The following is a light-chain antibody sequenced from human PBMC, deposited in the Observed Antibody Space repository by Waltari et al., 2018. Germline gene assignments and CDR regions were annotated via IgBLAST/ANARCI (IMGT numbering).Light chain of an antibody. V-gene: IGKV3-15*01. CDR2: DTS. CDR3: QQYNEWPPLT. CDR1: QSVNSK. Sequence: EIVMTQSPATLSVSPGDSVTLACRASQSVNSKVAWYQQKPGQPPRLLIFDTSTRATDSPARFSGRVSGTEFTLTSTSLQSDDFAVYYCQQYNEWPPLTFGGGTKLDIK. J-gene: IGKJ4*01.